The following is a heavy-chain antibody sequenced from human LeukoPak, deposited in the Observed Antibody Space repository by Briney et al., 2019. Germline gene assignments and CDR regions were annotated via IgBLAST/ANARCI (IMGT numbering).Heavy chain of an antibody. CDR2: IIPIFGTA. V-gene: IGHV1-69*06. CDR3: ARMRDGYNLPFDY. D-gene: IGHD5-24*01. J-gene: IGHJ4*02. Sequence: SVKVSCKASGGTFSSYAISWVRQAPGQGLEWMGGIIPIFGTANYAQKFQGRVTITADKSTSTAYMELSSLRSEDTAVYYCARMRDGYNLPFDYWGQGTLVTVSS. CDR1: GGTFSSYA.